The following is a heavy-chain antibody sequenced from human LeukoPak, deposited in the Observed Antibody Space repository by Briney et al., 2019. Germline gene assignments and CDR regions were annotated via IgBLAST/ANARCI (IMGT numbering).Heavy chain of an antibody. D-gene: IGHD1-26*01. CDR1: GGSFTYYY. Sequence: SETLSLTCALYGGSFTYYYWAWIRQTPGKGLEWIGEINHAGTADYNPSLKSRVTISVDTSKNQFSLRLNSVTPADTAVYYCARHVGVEFLRRYNWFDPWGQGTLVTVSS. CDR2: INHAGTA. CDR3: ARHVGVEFLRRYNWFDP. J-gene: IGHJ5*02. V-gene: IGHV4-34*01.